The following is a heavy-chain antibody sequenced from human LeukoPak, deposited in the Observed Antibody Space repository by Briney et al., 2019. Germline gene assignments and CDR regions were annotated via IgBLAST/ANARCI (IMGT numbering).Heavy chain of an antibody. D-gene: IGHD6-25*01. V-gene: IGHV1-18*01. CDR3: ARAGYSSGRRDFDY. J-gene: IGHJ4*02. CDR1: GYSFTSYG. Sequence: GASVKVSCKASGYSFTSYGITWVRQAPGQGLEWMGWISTYTGYTNYAQNLQGRVTMTTDTSTSTAYMELRSLRSDDTAVYYCARAGYSSGRRDFDYWGQGTLVTVSS. CDR2: ISTYTGYT.